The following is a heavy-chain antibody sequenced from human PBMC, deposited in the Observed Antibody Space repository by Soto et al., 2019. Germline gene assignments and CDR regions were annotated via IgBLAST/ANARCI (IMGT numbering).Heavy chain of an antibody. CDR2: INAGNGNT. CDR3: ARGPGGPDGPGDY. V-gene: IGHV1-3*01. Sequence: QVQLVQSGAEVKKPGASVKVSCKASGYTFTSYAMHWVRQAPGQRLEWMGWINAGNGNTKYSQKFQGRVTITRDTTASTAYMELSSLRSEDTAVYYGARGPGGPDGPGDYWGQGTLFTVSS. J-gene: IGHJ4*02. CDR1: GYTFTSYA. D-gene: IGHD2-15*01.